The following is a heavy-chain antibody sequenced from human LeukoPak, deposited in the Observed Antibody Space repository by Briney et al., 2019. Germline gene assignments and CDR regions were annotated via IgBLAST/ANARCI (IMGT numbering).Heavy chain of an antibody. D-gene: IGHD5-18*01. CDR3: AKDQLTAMAKPRAPFDY. CDR2: ISGSGGST. CDR1: GFTVSSNS. Sequence: GGSLRLSCAASGFTVSSNSMSWVRQAPGKGLEWVSAISGSGGSTYYADSVKGRFTISRDNSKNTLYLQMNSLRAEDTAVYYCAKDQLTAMAKPRAPFDYWGRGTLVTVSS. J-gene: IGHJ4*02. V-gene: IGHV3-23*01.